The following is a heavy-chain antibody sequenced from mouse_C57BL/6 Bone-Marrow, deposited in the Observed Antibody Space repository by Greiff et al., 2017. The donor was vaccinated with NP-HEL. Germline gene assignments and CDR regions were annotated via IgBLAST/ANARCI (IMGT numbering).Heavy chain of an antibody. J-gene: IGHJ3*01. CDR2: ISSGGDYI. D-gene: IGHD2-2*01. CDR1: GFTFSSYA. Sequence: DVHLVESGEGLVKPGGSLKLSCAASGFTFSSYAMSWVRQTPEKRLEWVAYISSGGDYIYYADTVKGRFTISRPTARNTLYLLMCCLNSEDTAMYYCTSYFAYDDAFAYWGQGTLVTVSA. V-gene: IGHV5-9-1*02. CDR3: TSYFAYDDAFAY.